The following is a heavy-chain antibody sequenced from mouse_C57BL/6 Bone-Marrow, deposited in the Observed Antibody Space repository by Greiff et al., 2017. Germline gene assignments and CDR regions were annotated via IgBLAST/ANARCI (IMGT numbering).Heavy chain of an antibody. CDR1: GYTFPSYW. Sequence: QVQLQQPGAELVRPGSSVKLSCKASGYTFPSYWMDWVKQRPGQGLEWIGNIYPSDSETHYTQKFKDKATLTVDKSSSTAYMQLSSLTSEDSAVYYCARDGEFAYWGQGTLVTVSA. CDR3: ARDGEFAY. CDR2: IYPSDSET. V-gene: IGHV1-61*01. J-gene: IGHJ3*01.